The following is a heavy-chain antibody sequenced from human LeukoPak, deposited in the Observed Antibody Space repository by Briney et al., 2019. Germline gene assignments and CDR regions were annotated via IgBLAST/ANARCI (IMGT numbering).Heavy chain of an antibody. CDR3: AKTGGRGNSED. J-gene: IGHJ4*02. V-gene: IGHV3-23*01. Sequence: PGGSLRLSCVASGFTFSTYAMSWVRQAPGKGLEWVSAISGSGVGTYYADSVKGRFTISRDNSKNTLYLQMNSLRAEDTAVYYCAKTGGRGNSEDWGQGTLVTVSS. D-gene: IGHD6-13*01. CDR1: GFTFSTYA. CDR2: ISGSGVGT.